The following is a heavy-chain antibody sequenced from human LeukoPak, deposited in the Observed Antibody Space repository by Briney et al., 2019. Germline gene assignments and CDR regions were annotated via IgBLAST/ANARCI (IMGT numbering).Heavy chain of an antibody. CDR2: IKPNSGDT. Sequence: GASVKVSCKASGYTLTGYYIHWVRQAPGQGLEWMGWIKPNSGDTRSAQKFQGRVTMTRDTSISTAYMELSSLRYDDTAVYYCATNILVRDIINWFDPWGQGTLVTVSS. J-gene: IGHJ5*02. D-gene: IGHD3-10*01. CDR3: ATNILVRDIINWFDP. CDR1: GYTLTGYY. V-gene: IGHV1-2*02.